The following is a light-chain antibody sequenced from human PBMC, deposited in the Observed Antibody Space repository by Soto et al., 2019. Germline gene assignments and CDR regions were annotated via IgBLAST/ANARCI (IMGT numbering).Light chain of an antibody. CDR3: QQYNSAPLT. CDR2: SAS. V-gene: IGKV1-27*01. J-gene: IGKJ4*01. Sequence: GDRVTIPCRASRPISNYLAWYQQKPGKIPTLLIYSASTLQAGVPSRFSGSGSGTDFTLTLSSLQPEDVAAYYCQQYNSAPLTFGGGTKV. CDR1: RPISNY.